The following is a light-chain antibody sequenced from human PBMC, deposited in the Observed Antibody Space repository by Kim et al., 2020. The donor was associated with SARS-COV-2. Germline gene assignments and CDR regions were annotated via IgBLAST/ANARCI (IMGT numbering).Light chain of an antibody. V-gene: IGKV1-5*01. CDR3: KENNSDFT. Sequence: DIQMTQSPSILSASVGDRVTITCRASQTISTWLAWYKQKPGKPPNALISDASSWESGVPSRFSGSGSGTEFTLTISSLQPNDFATCNGKENNSDFTFGAGTTVDIK. CDR2: DAS. CDR1: QTISTW. J-gene: IGKJ3*01.